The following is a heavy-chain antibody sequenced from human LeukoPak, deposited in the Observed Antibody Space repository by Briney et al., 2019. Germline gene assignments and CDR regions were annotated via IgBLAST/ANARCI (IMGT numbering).Heavy chain of an antibody. Sequence: PGGSLRLSCAASGFTVSRNYMSWVRQAPGKGLEWVSVIYSGGRTYYADSVKGRFTISRDNSKNTLYLQMNRLRAEDTAVYYCAREPIVGVHFDYWGQGTLVTVSS. CDR1: GFTVSRNY. V-gene: IGHV3-66*01. CDR2: IYSGGRT. J-gene: IGHJ4*02. D-gene: IGHD1-26*01. CDR3: AREPIVGVHFDY.